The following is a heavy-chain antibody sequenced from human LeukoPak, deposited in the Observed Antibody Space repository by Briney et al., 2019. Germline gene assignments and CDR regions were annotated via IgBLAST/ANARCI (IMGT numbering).Heavy chain of an antibody. CDR2: INHSGST. CDR1: GGSFSGYY. V-gene: IGHV4-34*01. D-gene: IGHD3-22*01. Sequence: PSETLSLTCAVYGGSFSGYYWSWIRQPPGKGLEWIGEINHSGSTNYNPSLKSRVTISVDTSKNQFSLKLSSVTAADTAVYYCARARFAPYYYDSSGYCKNGPFDPWGQGTLVTVSS. CDR3: ARARFAPYYYDSSGYCKNGPFDP. J-gene: IGHJ5*02.